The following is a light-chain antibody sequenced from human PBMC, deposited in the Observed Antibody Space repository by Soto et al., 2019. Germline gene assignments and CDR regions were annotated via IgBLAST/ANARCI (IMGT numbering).Light chain of an antibody. CDR1: SSDVGVYNY. Sequence: QSALTQPASVSGSPGQSITISCTGTSSDVGVYNYVSWYQQHPVKAPKLIIYEVSNRPSGVSNRFSGSKSGNTASLTISGLQAEDEADYYCSSYTSSSTPVFGGGTKVTVL. CDR2: EVS. CDR3: SSYTSSSTPV. V-gene: IGLV2-14*01. J-gene: IGLJ2*01.